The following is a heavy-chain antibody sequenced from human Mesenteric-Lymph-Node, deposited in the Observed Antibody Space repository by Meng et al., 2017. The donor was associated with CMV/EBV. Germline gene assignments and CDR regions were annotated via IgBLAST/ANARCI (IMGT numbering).Heavy chain of an antibody. CDR1: GFTFSNYG. CDR3: ARSSPPARSYYIRR. D-gene: IGHD1-26*01. CDR2: ISSSGSTI. V-gene: IGHV3-11*01. J-gene: IGHJ4*02. Sequence: GESLKISCAASGFTFSNYGMHWIRQAPGKGLEWVSYISSSGSTIYYADSVKGRFTISRDNAKNSLYLQMNSLRAEDTAVYYCARSSPPARSYYIRRWGQGTLVTVSS.